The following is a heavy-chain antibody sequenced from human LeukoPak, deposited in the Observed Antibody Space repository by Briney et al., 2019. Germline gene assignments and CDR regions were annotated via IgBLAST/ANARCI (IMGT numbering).Heavy chain of an antibody. J-gene: IGHJ4*02. D-gene: IGHD4-17*01. CDR3: ARTIISPTLALRGLYYFDY. CDR2: INHSGST. Sequence: SETLSLTCAVYGGSFSGYYWSWIRQPPGKGLEWIGEINHSGSTNYNPSLKSRVTISVDTSKNQFSLKLSSVTAADTAVYYCARTIISPTLALRGLYYFDYWGQGTLVTVSS. V-gene: IGHV4-34*01. CDR1: GGSFSGYY.